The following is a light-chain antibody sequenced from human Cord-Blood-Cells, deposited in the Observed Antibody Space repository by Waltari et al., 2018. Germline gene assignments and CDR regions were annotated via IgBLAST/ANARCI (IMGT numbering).Light chain of an antibody. CDR3: NSRDSSGNHYV. V-gene: IGLV3-19*01. CDR2: GKN. CDR1: SLRSYY. Sequence: SSELTQDPAVSVALGQTVRITCQGDSLRSYYASWYQQKPGQAPVLVIYGKNNRPSGIPDRFSGCSLGNTASLTITGAQSEDDADYYCNSRDSSGNHYVFGTGTMVTAL. J-gene: IGLJ1*01.